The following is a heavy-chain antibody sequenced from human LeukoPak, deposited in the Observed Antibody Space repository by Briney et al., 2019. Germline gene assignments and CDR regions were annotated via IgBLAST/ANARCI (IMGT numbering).Heavy chain of an antibody. J-gene: IGHJ4*02. Sequence: GGSLRLSCAASGFTFSSYEMNWVRQAPGKGLGWVSYISSSGSTIYYADSVKGRFTISRDNAKNSLYLQMNSLRAEDTAVYYCARVSSSSSFSFLFDYWGQGTLVTVSS. D-gene: IGHD6-6*01. CDR3: ARVSSSSSFSFLFDY. V-gene: IGHV3-48*03. CDR2: ISSSGSTI. CDR1: GFTFSSYE.